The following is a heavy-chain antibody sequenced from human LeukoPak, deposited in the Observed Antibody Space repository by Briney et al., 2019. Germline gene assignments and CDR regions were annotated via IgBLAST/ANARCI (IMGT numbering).Heavy chain of an antibody. D-gene: IGHD3-22*01. CDR3: AREEAELYYYDSSGYYGAFDY. CDR2: IYYSGST. CDR1: GGSISSGGYS. V-gene: IGHV4-31*03. J-gene: IGHJ4*02. Sequence: SETLSLTCTVSGGSISSGGYSWSWIRQHPGKGLEWIGYIYYSGSTYYNPSLKSRVTISVDTSKNQFSLKLSSVTAADTAVYYCAREEAELYYYDSSGYYGAFDYWGQGTLVTVSS.